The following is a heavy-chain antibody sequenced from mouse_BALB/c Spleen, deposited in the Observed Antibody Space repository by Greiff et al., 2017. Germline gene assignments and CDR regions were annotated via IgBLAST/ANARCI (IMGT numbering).Heavy chain of an antibody. V-gene: IGHV14-1*02. CDR1: GFNIKDYY. Sequence: EVKLMESGAELVRPGALVKLSCKASGFNIKDYYMHWVKQRPEQGLEWIGWIDPENGNTIYDPKFQGKASITADTSSNTAYLQLSSLTSEDTAVYYCVYGNLYYAMDYWGQGTSVTVSS. CDR2: IDPENGNT. D-gene: IGHD2-1*01. J-gene: IGHJ4*01. CDR3: VYGNLYYAMDY.